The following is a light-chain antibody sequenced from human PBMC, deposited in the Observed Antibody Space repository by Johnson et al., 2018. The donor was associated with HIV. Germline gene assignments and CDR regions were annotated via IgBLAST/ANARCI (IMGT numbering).Light chain of an antibody. CDR3: GTCDSSLNG. J-gene: IGLJ1*01. CDR2: ENN. V-gene: IGLV1-51*02. CDR1: SSNIGNNY. Sequence: QSVLTQPPSVSAAPGQKVTISCSGSSSNIGNNYVSWYQQLPGTAPKLLIYENNKRPSGIPDRFSGSKSGTSATLGITGLQTGDEADYYCGTCDSSLNGFGTGSKVTV.